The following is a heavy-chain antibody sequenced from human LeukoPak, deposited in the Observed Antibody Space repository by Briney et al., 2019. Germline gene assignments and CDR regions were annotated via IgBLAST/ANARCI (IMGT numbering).Heavy chain of an antibody. D-gene: IGHD3-22*01. CDR1: GFTFSSYD. Sequence: GGSLRLTCAASGFTFSSYDMHWVRQAPGKELEWGAIISYDGSNEYYADSVKGRFTISRDNSKNTLYLQMNSLTAEDTAVYYCAKGIVVVISGNAFDIWGQGTMVSVSS. CDR3: AKGIVVVISGNAFDI. V-gene: IGHV3-30*04. CDR2: ISYDGSNE. J-gene: IGHJ3*02.